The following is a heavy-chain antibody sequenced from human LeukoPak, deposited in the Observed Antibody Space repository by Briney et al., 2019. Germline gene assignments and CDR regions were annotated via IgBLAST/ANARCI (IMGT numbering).Heavy chain of an antibody. CDR1: GYTFTGYY. CDR2: INPNSGGT. CDR3: ARGCYDILTGYSPPAYYFDY. Sequence: GASVKVSCKASGYTFTGYYMHWVRQAPGQGLEWMGWINPNSGGTNYAQKFQGRVTMTRDTSTSTVYMELSSLRSEDTAVYYCARGCYDILTGYSPPAYYFDYWGQGTLVTVSS. J-gene: IGHJ4*02. D-gene: IGHD3-9*01. V-gene: IGHV1-2*02.